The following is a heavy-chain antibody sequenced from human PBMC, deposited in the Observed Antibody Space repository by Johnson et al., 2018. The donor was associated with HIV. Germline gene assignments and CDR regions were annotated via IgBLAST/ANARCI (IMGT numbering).Heavy chain of an antibody. Sequence: QVLLVESGGGVVQPGRSLRLSCAASGFTFSSYGMHWVRQAPGKGLEWVAVIWYDGSNKYYADSVQGRFTISRDKSENTLYLQMNSLRSGDTAVYYCARDRGSIAEQSGAFDIWGQGTMVTVSS. V-gene: IGHV3-33*01. CDR2: IWYDGSNK. CDR3: ARDRGSIAEQSGAFDI. CDR1: GFTFSSYG. D-gene: IGHD6-6*01. J-gene: IGHJ3*02.